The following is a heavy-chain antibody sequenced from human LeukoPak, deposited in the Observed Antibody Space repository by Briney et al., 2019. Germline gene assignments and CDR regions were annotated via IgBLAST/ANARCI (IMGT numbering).Heavy chain of an antibody. Sequence: ASVKVSCKASGYTFTSYGISWVRQAPGQGLEWMGWISAYNGNTNYARKLQGRVTMTTDTSTSTAYMKLRSLRSDDTAVYYCASNSFGGGSYDYWGQGTLVTVPS. CDR1: GYTFTSYG. CDR3: ASNSFGGGSYDY. V-gene: IGHV1-18*01. CDR2: ISAYNGNT. D-gene: IGHD1-26*01. J-gene: IGHJ4*02.